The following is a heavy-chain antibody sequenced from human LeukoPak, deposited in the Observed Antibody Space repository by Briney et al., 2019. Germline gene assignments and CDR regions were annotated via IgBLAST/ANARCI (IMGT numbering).Heavy chain of an antibody. Sequence: GGSLRLSCAASGFTFSSYSMNWVRQAPGKGLEWVSSISSSSSYIYYEDSVKGRFTISRDNAKNSLYLQMNSLRAEDPAVYYWARSGRSGFDYWGQGTLVTVSS. V-gene: IGHV3-21*01. CDR3: ARSGRSGFDY. D-gene: IGHD2-15*01. CDR2: ISSSSSYI. J-gene: IGHJ4*02. CDR1: GFTFSSYS.